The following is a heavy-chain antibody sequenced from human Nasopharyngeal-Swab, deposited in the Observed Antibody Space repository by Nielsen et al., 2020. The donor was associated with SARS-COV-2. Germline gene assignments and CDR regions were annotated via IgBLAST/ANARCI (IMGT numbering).Heavy chain of an antibody. Sequence: SETLSLTCTVSGGSINGGAYFWVWIRQPPGKGLEWIGSIYYSGATYYNPSLKGRVTISIQTSKNQFSLKLTSVTAADTAVYYCASSGWLHPFDYWGPGTLVTVSS. J-gene: IGHJ4*02. CDR3: ASSGWLHPFDY. D-gene: IGHD5-24*01. CDR1: GGSINGGAYF. CDR2: IYYSGAT. V-gene: IGHV4-39*01.